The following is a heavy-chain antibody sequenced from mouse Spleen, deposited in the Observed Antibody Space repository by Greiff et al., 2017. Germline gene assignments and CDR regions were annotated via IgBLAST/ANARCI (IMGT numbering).Heavy chain of an antibody. CDR2: IDPSDSYT. CDR3: ARALNYYGSSPFAY. V-gene: IGHV1-50*01. D-gene: IGHD1-1*01. J-gene: IGHJ3*01. CDR1: GYTFTSYW. Sequence: QVQLQQSGAELVKPGASVKLSCKASGYTFTSYWMQWVKQRPGQGLEWIGEIDPSDSYTNYNQKFKGKATLTVDTSSSTAYMQLSSLTSEDSAVYYCARALNYYGSSPFAYWGQGTLVTVSA.